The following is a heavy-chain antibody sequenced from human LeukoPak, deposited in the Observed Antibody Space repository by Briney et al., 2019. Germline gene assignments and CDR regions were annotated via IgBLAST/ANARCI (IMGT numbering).Heavy chain of an antibody. V-gene: IGHV4-31*03. CDR2: IYYSGST. J-gene: IGHJ4*02. CDR1: GGSISSGGYY. Sequence: KPSETLSLTCTVSGGSISSGGYYWSWIRQHPGDGLEWIGYIYYSGSTYYNPSLKSRVTISIDTSKNQFSLKLSSVTAADTAVYYCARAGGFFSPFGYWGQGTLVTVSS. D-gene: IGHD3-16*01. CDR3: ARAGGFFSPFGY.